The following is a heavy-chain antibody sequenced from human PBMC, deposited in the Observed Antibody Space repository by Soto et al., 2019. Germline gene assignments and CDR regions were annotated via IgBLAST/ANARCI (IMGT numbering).Heavy chain of an antibody. CDR3: ATDFCPYGGGDCQPHYLEY. CDR1: GFTFSSYG. J-gene: IGHJ4*02. CDR2: IWYDGSNK. V-gene: IGHV3-33*01. Sequence: GGSLRLSCAASGFTFSSYGMHWVRQAPGKGLEWVAVIWYDGSNKYYADSVKGRFTISRDNSKNTLYLQMNSLRAEDTAVYHCATDFCPYGGGDCQPHYLEYWCQGALVTAST. D-gene: IGHD2-21*02.